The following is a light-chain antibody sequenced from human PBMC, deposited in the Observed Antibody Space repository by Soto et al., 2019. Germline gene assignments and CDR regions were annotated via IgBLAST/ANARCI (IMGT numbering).Light chain of an antibody. CDR2: GAS. Sequence: EMVLTQSPGTLSVSLGERATLSCRASQSVSNNYLAWYQQKPGQAPRLLIYGASNRATGIPDRFSGSGSGTDFTLTISRLEPEDFAVYYCQQYGSSGTFGQGTKVDIK. CDR3: QQYGSSGT. V-gene: IGKV3-20*01. J-gene: IGKJ1*01. CDR1: QSVSNNY.